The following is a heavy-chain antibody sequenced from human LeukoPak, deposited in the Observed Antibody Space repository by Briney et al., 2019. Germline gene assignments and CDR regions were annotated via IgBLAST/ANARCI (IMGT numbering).Heavy chain of an antibody. CDR3: AKGAPYSSSLSNYFDP. CDR2: IIDSGGAT. J-gene: IGHJ5*02. CDR1: GFTFSTYA. D-gene: IGHD6-6*01. V-gene: IGHV3-23*01. Sequence: GGSLRLSCAASGFTFSTYAMSWVRQAPRRGLEWVSSIIDSGGATYYADSVKGRFTISRDNSKNTLYLQMNSLRAEDTAVYYCAKGAPYSSSLSNYFDPWGQGTLVTVSS.